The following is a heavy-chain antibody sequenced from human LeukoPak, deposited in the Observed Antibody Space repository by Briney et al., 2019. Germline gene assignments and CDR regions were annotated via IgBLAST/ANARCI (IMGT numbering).Heavy chain of an antibody. CDR3: ARANAAVGWAAAFDI. V-gene: IGHV1-18*01. J-gene: IGHJ3*02. Sequence: GASVKVSCEASGYMFTSYGITWVRQAPGQGLEWMGWISAFNGRTNFAQNLQGRVTMATDTSTNTAYMELRNLRSDDTAVYYCARANAAVGWAAAFDIWGQGTMVTVSS. D-gene: IGHD6-13*01. CDR1: GYMFTSYG. CDR2: ISAFNGRT.